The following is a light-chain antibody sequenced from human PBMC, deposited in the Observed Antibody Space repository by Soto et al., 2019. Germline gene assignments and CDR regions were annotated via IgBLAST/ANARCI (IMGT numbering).Light chain of an antibody. Sequence: QSVLTQPPSVSGAPGQRVTISCTGSSSNIGANYDVHWYQQLPGTAPKLLIYANTNRPSGVPDRFSGSKSVSSASLAITGLQAEDEADYYGHAYDSTLGGVLFGGGTQLTV. J-gene: IGLJ2*01. CDR3: HAYDSTLGGVL. CDR1: SSNIGANYD. V-gene: IGLV1-40*01. CDR2: ANT.